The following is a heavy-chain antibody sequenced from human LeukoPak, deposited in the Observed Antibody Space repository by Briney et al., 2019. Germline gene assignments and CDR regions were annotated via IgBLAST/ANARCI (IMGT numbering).Heavy chain of an antibody. J-gene: IGHJ5*02. CDR1: GYTFTGYY. CDR2: INPNSGGT. CDR3: ARDRGYCSGGSCRNWFDP. V-gene: IGHV1-2*06. D-gene: IGHD2-15*01. Sequence: GASVKVSCKASGYTFTGYYMHWVRQAPGQGLEWMGRINPNSGGTNYAQKFQGRVTMTRDTSISTAYMELSRLRSDDTAEYYCARDRGYCSGGSCRNWFDPWGQGTLVTVSS.